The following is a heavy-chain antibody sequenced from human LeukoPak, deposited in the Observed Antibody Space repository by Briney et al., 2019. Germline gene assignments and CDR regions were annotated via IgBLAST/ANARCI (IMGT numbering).Heavy chain of an antibody. CDR3: ARAGGYCGTFGCPYYFDY. J-gene: IGHJ4*02. CDR2: MNPNSGNT. D-gene: IGHD2-2*01. Sequence: GASVKVSCKASGYTFASHDINWVRQATAQGLEWMGWMNPNSGNTGYAQKFQGRVTMTRNTSISTAYMELSSLRSEDTAVYYCARAGGYCGTFGCPYYFDYWGQGSLVTVSS. V-gene: IGHV1-8*01. CDR1: GYTFASHD.